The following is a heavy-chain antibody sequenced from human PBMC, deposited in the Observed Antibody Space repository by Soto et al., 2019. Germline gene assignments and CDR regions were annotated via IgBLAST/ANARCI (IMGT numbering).Heavy chain of an antibody. CDR1: GGSISSSSYY. V-gene: IGHV4-39*01. D-gene: IGHD2-2*01. J-gene: IGHJ4*02. Sequence: SETLSLTCTVSGGSISSSSYYWGWIRQPPGKGLEWIGSIYYSGSTYYNPSLKSRVTISVDTSKNQFSLKLSSVTAADTAVYYCARHRAYCSSTSCYSNYFDYWGQGTLVTVSS. CDR2: IYYSGST. CDR3: ARHRAYCSSTSCYSNYFDY.